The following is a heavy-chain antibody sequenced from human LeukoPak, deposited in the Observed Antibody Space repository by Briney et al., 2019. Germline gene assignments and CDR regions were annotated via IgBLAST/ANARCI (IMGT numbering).Heavy chain of an antibody. CDR2: ISYDGSNK. CDR3: ARRYSSGWYYFDY. D-gene: IGHD6-19*01. CDR1: GFTFSSYG. V-gene: IGHV3-30*03. Sequence: GGSLRLSCAASGFTFSSYGMHWVRQAPGKGLEWVAVISYDGSNKYYADSVKGRFTISRDNSKNTLYLQINSLRAEDTAVYYCARRYSSGWYYFDYWGQGTLVTVSS. J-gene: IGHJ4*02.